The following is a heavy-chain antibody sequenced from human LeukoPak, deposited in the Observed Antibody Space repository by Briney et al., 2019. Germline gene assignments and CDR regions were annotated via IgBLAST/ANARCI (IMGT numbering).Heavy chain of an antibody. CDR1: VYTFTSYG. CDR3: ARGRGSTSRY. Sequence: ASVKVSCTASVYTFTSYGITWVRQAPGQGLEWMGWISTYNGNTNYAQNLQGRVTMTTDTSTSTAYMELRSLRSDDTAVYYCARGRGSTSRYWGQGTLVTVSS. CDR2: ISTYNGNT. V-gene: IGHV1-18*01. D-gene: IGHD5-12*01. J-gene: IGHJ4*02.